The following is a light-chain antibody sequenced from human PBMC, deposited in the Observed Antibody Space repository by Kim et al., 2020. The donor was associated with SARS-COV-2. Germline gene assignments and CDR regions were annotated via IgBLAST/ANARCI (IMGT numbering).Light chain of an antibody. CDR3: KHEHNRQNT. V-gene: IGKV1-33*01. J-gene: IGKJ3*01. Sequence: DIQMTQSPSSLSASVGDRVTITCQASQDIYNYLNWYQQKPGRAPKLLIYDASNLEEGVPSRFSGSGSGTDFTFTISSLQPEDCETYECKHEHNRQNTFGTGTKVDIK. CDR2: DAS. CDR1: QDIYNY.